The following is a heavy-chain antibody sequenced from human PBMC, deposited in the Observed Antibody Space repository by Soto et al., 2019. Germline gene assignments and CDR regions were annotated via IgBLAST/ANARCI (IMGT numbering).Heavy chain of an antibody. J-gene: IGHJ4*02. V-gene: IGHV3-30*18. D-gene: IGHD3-9*01. Sequence: GGSLRLSCAASGFTFSSYGMHWVRQAPGKGLEWVAVISYDGSNKYYADSVKGRFTISRDNSKNTLYLQMNSRRAEDTAVYYYAKALRYFDWFFEGFDYWGQGTLVTVSS. CDR3: AKALRYFDWFFEGFDY. CDR1: GFTFSSYG. CDR2: ISYDGSNK.